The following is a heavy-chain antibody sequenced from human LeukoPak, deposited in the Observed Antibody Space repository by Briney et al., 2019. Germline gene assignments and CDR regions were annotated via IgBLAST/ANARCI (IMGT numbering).Heavy chain of an antibody. CDR3: AKVSPYYDYVWGSYRYTFDY. Sequence: GGSLRLSCAASGFTFSSYAMSWVRQAPGEGLEWVSAISGSGGSTYYADSVKGRFTISRDNSKNTLYLQMNSLRAEDTAVYYCAKVSPYYDYVWGSYRYTFDYWGQGTLVTVSS. D-gene: IGHD3-16*02. CDR2: ISGSGGST. J-gene: IGHJ4*02. V-gene: IGHV3-23*01. CDR1: GFTFSSYA.